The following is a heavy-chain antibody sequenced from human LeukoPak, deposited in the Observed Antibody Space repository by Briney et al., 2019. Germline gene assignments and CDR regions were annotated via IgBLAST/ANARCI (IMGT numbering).Heavy chain of an antibody. CDR2: IWYDGREQ. CDR3: TRDLPVPSLVRGIIIYGLIDY. J-gene: IGHJ4*02. D-gene: IGHD3-10*01. CDR1: GFYFRGFG. V-gene: IGHV3-33*01. Sequence: GGSLRLSCAASGFYFRGFGMHWVRQAPGKGLEWVALIWYDGREQYYADSVKGRFTTSRDNTKSSLYLQMNSLRAEDTALYYCTRDLPVPSLVRGIIIYGLIDYWGQGTLVTVSS.